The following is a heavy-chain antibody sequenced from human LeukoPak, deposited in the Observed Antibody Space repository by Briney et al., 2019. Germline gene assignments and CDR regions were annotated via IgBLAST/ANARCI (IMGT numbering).Heavy chain of an antibody. J-gene: IGHJ4*02. D-gene: IGHD6-13*01. V-gene: IGHV3-21*01. CDR1: GFTFNSYS. CDR3: ARENSGIAATDIIDS. CDR2: FTSRSRNI. Sequence: GGSLRLSCAASGFTFNSYSMTWVRQAPGKGLVWVSSFTSRSRNIYYADSVKGRFTISRDNAKNSLYLQMNSLRAEDTAIYYCARENSGIAATDIIDSWGQGTLVTVSS.